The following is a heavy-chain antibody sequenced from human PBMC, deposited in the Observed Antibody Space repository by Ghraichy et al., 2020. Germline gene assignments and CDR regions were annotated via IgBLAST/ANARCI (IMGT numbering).Heavy chain of an antibody. V-gene: IGHV3-7*04. D-gene: IGHD2-8*01. CDR2: IKQDGSEK. CDR3: ARDQRVYYFDY. Sequence: LSLTCAASGFTFSSYWMNWVRQAPGKGLEWVANIKQDGSEKYYVDSVKGRFTISRDNAKNSLYLQMNSLRAEDTAVYYCARDQRVYYFDYWGQGTLVTVSS. CDR1: GFTFSSYW. J-gene: IGHJ4*02.